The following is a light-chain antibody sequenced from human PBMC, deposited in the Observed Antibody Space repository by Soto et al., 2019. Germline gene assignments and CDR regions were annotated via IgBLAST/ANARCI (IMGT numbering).Light chain of an antibody. Sequence: QSALIQPPSVSGSPGQSVTISCTGTSSDVGNYDYVSWSQQHPGTVPKPMIYNVNTQPSGVPDRFSGSKSGNTASMTISGLQAEDEADYSYCSYRGSATYVFGTGTKLTVL. CDR1: SSDVGNYDY. CDR2: NVN. J-gene: IGLJ1*01. V-gene: IGLV2-11*01. CDR3: CSYRGSATYV.